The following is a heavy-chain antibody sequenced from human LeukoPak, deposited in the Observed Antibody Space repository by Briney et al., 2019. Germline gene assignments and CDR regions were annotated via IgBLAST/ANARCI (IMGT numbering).Heavy chain of an antibody. D-gene: IGHD6-19*01. Sequence: SVKVSCKASGGTFSSYAISWVRQAPGQGLEWMGRIIPILGIANYAQKFQGRVTITADKSTSTAYMELSSLRSEDTAVYYCARDRVTKQWLVRDYYYGMDVWGQGTMVTVSS. CDR2: IIPILGIA. V-gene: IGHV1-69*04. CDR1: GGTFSSYA. J-gene: IGHJ6*02. CDR3: ARDRVTKQWLVRDYYYGMDV.